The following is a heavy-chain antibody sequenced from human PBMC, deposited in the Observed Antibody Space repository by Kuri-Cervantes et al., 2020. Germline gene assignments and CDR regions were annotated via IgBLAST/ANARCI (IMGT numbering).Heavy chain of an antibody. Sequence: SETLSLTCTVSGGSISSSSYYWGWIRQPPGKGLEWIGYIYYSGSTYYNPSLKSRVTISVDTSKNQFSLKLSSVTAADTAVYYCARDGSLGMDVWGQGTTVTVSS. CDR1: GGSISSSSYY. J-gene: IGHJ6*02. CDR3: ARDGSLGMDV. CDR2: IYYSGST. V-gene: IGHV4-31*03. D-gene: IGHD1-26*01.